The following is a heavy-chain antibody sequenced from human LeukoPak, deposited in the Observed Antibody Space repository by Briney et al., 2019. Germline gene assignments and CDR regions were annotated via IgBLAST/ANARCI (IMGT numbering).Heavy chain of an antibody. V-gene: IGHV1-8*01. CDR2: MNTNSGNT. Sequence: ASVKVSCKASGYTFTSYDINWVRQATAQGLEWMGWMNTNSGNTGYAQKFQGRVTMTRNTSISTAYMELSSLRSEDTAVYYCARGVPRLRGLQPNWFDPWGQGTLVTVSS. D-gene: IGHD4-4*01. J-gene: IGHJ5*02. CDR1: GYTFTSYD. CDR3: ARGVPRLRGLQPNWFDP.